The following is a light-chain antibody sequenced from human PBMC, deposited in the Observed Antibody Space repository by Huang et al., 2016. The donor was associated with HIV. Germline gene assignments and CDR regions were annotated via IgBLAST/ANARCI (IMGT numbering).Light chain of an antibody. CDR2: AAS. CDR1: QNVGNN. J-gene: IGKJ3*01. Sequence: EIVMTQSPATLSVSPGERATFSCRASQNVGNNIAWYQHTPGKSPRLLIYAASTRATVIPAMFSGSGSGTEFTLTISSLQSEDFAFYYCQQYYKWLLYTFGPGTKVDVK. CDR3: QQYYKWLLYT. V-gene: IGKV3-15*01.